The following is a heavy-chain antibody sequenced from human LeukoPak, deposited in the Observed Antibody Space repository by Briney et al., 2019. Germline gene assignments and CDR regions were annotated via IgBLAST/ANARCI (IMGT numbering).Heavy chain of an antibody. CDR2: IYYSGTT. CDR3: ARGALLWFGDRMEYYFDY. Sequence: SETLSLTCTVSGYSISSGYYWGWIRQPPGKGLEGYGSIYYSGTTNYNPSLKSRVTISVDTSKNQFSLKLSSMTAADTAVYYCARGALLWFGDRMEYYFDYWGQGTLLTVSS. D-gene: IGHD3-10*01. CDR1: GYSISSGYY. V-gene: IGHV4-38-2*02. J-gene: IGHJ4*02.